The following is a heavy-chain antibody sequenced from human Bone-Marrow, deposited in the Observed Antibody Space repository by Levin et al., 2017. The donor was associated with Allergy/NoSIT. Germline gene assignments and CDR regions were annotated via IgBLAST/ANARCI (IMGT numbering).Heavy chain of an antibody. CDR2: INEGGRNT. CDR1: GFIFSDHA. J-gene: IGHJ4*02. V-gene: IGHV3-23*01. CDR3: AKSAIGWTTIIPNFED. Sequence: GGSLRLSCRASGFIFSDHAMTWLRQAPGKGLEWVSTINEGGRNTYYLDSVRGRFTVSRDNSENTLFVQMTNLRVEDTAVYYCAKSAIGWTTIIPNFEDWGQGTLVTVSS. D-gene: IGHD3-9*01.